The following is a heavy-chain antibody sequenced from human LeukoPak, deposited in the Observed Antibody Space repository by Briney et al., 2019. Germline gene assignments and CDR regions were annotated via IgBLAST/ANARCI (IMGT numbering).Heavy chain of an antibody. CDR2: ISSSGSTI. V-gene: IGHV3-48*03. CDR3: ARGGAYGMMGY. D-gene: IGHD4-17*01. Sequence: GGSLRLSCAASGFTFSSYEMNWVRQAPGKGLEWVSYISSSGSTIYYADSVKGRFTISRDNAKNSLYLQMNSLRAEDTAVYYCARGGAYGMMGYWGQGTLVTVSS. CDR1: GFTFSSYE. J-gene: IGHJ4*02.